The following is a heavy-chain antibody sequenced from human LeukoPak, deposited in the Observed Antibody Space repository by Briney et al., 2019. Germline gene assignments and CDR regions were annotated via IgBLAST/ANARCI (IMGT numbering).Heavy chain of an antibody. CDR3: ARGGYNFDP. D-gene: IGHD5-24*01. CDR2: IHYTGGS. J-gene: IGHJ5*02. CDR1: GGSISPHY. V-gene: IGHV4-59*11. Sequence: SETLSLTCTVSGGSISPHYRSWIRQPPGRGLEWIGYIHYTGGSNYNPSLKSRVTISIDASKNQLSLKLSSVTAADTAVYYCARGGYNFDPWGQGFLVTVSS.